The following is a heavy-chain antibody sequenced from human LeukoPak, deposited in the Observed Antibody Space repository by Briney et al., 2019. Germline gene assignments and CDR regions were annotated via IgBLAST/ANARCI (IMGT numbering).Heavy chain of an antibody. CDR3: AKERRYDYGGPFRGPDAFDI. V-gene: IGHV3-9*01. Sequence: GGSLRLSCAASGFTFDDYAMHWVRQAPGKGLEWVSGIRWNSGSIGYADSVKGRFTISRDNAKNSLYLQMNSLRAEDTALYYCAKERRYDYGGPFRGPDAFDIWGQGTMVTVSS. CDR2: IRWNSGSI. J-gene: IGHJ3*02. D-gene: IGHD4-23*01. CDR1: GFTFDDYA.